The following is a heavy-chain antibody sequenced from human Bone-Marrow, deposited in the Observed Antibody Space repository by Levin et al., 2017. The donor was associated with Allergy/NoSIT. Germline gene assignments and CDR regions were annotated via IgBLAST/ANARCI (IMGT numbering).Heavy chain of an antibody. D-gene: IGHD6-13*01. V-gene: IGHV3-7*01. CDR2: IDKDGGQT. J-gene: IGHJ4*02. Sequence: PGGSLRLSCVASGFSFSNNWMSWVRQAPGKGLEWVANIDKDGGQTLYVDSVKGRFTMSRDNAKKSLYLQMNSLRVEDTAVYYCARGRTNSWPDWGQGTLVTVSA. CDR3: ARGRTNSWPD. CDR1: GFSFSNNW.